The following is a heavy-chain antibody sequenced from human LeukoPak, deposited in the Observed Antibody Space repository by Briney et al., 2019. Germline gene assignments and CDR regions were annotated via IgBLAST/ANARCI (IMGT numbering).Heavy chain of an antibody. CDR1: GLTFSSYA. CDR2: ISGGGGSK. J-gene: IGHJ4*02. CDR3: AKDGSWEYGGNEFDY. D-gene: IGHD4-23*01. V-gene: IGHV3-23*01. Sequence: PGGSLRLSCEASGLTFSSYAMNWVRQAPGKGLEWVSTISGGGGSKYYAASVKGRFTISRDNSKNTLYLQMNSLRAEDTALYYCAKDGSWEYGGNEFDYWGQGSLVTVSS.